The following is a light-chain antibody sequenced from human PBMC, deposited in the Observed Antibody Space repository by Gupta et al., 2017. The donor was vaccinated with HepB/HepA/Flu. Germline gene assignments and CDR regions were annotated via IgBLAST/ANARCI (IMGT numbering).Light chain of an antibody. Sequence: SAPTQPASVSGSPGQSITISCTGTSNDIGSNKNVAWYQQFPGRAPKLMIYDVRNRPSGVSYLFSGAKSGNTASLAVSGRQAEDGADYYCSSYGTADLFGTGTRVIVL. V-gene: IGLV2-14*03. CDR1: SNDIGSNKN. CDR2: DVR. CDR3: SSYGTADL. J-gene: IGLJ1*01.